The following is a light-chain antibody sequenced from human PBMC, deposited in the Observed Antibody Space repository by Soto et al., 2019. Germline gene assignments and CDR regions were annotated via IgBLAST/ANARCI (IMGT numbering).Light chain of an antibody. Sequence: QSALTQPASVSGSPGQSITLSCTGTSSDIGGYDHVSWYQRHPGKAPKLIIYDVNNRPSGVSNRFSGSKSGNTASLTISGLQAEDEADYYCTSYAGGSSHVVFGGGTKVTVL. CDR3: TSYAGGSSHVV. J-gene: IGLJ2*01. V-gene: IGLV2-14*01. CDR1: SSDIGGYDH. CDR2: DVN.